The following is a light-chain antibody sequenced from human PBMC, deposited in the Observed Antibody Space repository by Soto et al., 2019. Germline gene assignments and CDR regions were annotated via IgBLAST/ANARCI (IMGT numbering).Light chain of an antibody. CDR3: QQYDSSLGLT. J-gene: IGKJ4*01. V-gene: IGKV1-5*03. CDR1: QSISSW. CDR2: KAS. Sequence: DIQMTQSPSTLSASVGDRVTITCRASQSISSWLAWYQQKPGKAPKLLIYKASSLESGVPSRFSGSGSGTEFTLTISRLEPEDFAVYYCQQYDSSLGLTFGGGTKVEIK.